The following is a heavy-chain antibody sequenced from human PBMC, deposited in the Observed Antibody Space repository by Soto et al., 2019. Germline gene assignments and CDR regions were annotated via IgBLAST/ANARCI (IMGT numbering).Heavy chain of an antibody. Sequence: QVQLVQSGAEVKKPGSSVKVSCKASGGTFSSYAISWVRQAPGQGLEWMGGNIPIFGTANYAQKFQGRVTITADESTSTAYMELSSLRSEDTAVYYCARGERITIFGVVIIGGMDVWGQGTTVTVSS. CDR1: GGTFSSYA. CDR2: NIPIFGTA. V-gene: IGHV1-69*01. D-gene: IGHD3-3*01. J-gene: IGHJ6*02. CDR3: ARGERITIFGVVIIGGMDV.